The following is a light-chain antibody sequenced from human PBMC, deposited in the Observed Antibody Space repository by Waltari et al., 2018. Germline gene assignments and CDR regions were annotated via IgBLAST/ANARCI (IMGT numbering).Light chain of an antibody. CDR2: DGS. V-gene: IGLV2-14*02. CDR3: SSYTSSSAVV. J-gene: IGLJ2*01. Sequence: WDQPHPGQAPKLMIYDGSKRSSGVSNRFSGSKSGNTASLTISGLQAEDEADYYCSSYTSSSAVVFGGGTKLTVL.